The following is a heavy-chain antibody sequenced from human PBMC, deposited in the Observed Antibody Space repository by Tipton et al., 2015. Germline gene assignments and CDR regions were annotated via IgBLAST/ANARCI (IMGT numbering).Heavy chain of an antibody. D-gene: IGHD4-23*01. Sequence: LRLSCTVSGGSFSDYYWSWIRQSPGEGLEWIGYIYYSGSTNYNPSLRSRVAMSMDTSKNQFSLKLSSVIAADTAVYYCARARGRHGGLFDSWRQGILVTVSS. CDR1: GGSFSDYY. J-gene: IGHJ4*02. V-gene: IGHV4-59*01. CDR2: IYYSGST. CDR3: ARARGRHGGLFDS.